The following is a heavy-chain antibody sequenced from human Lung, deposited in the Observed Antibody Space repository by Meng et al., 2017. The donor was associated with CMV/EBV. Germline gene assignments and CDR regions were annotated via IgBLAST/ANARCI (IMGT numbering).Heavy chain of an antibody. CDR1: GFAFSSYG. D-gene: IGHD1-26*01. CDR2: IRFDGSEK. V-gene: IGHV3-30*02. Sequence: GESLKISCAASGFAFSSYGMHWVRQAPGKGLEWVVFIRFDGSEKYYADSVKGRFTISRDNSKNTVYLQMESLRAEDAAVYYCAKEGKSVYSGSSYASWGQGXLVTVSS. J-gene: IGHJ4*02. CDR3: AKEGKSVYSGSSYAS.